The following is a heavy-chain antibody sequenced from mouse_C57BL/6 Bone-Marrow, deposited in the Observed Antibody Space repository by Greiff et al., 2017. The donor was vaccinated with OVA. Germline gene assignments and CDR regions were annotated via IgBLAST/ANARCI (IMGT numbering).Heavy chain of an antibody. D-gene: IGHD1-1*01. CDR3: ARSEGSYYYSSYWYFDG. CDR2: IDPSDSYT. Sequence: QVQLQQPGAELVKPGASVKLSCKASGYTFTSYWMQWVKQRPGQGLEWIGEIDPSDSYTNYNQKFKGKATLTVDTSSSTAYMQLSSLTSEDSAVYYCARSEGSYYYSSYWYFDGWGTGTTVTVAS. V-gene: IGHV1-50*01. CDR1: GYTFTSYW. J-gene: IGHJ1*03.